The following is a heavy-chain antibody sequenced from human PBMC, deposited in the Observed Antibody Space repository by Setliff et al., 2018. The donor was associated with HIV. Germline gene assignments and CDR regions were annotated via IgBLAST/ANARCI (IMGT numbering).Heavy chain of an antibody. CDR1: GGSITGYY. D-gene: IGHD3-10*01. CDR3: ARAPTHYFGNNKSSWPDAFDI. Sequence: KPSETLSLTCTVSGGSITGYYWSWIRQPPGKGLEWIGWIYYSGNTRYNPSLKSRVTISLDTSKNRFSLQLISVTAADTAVYYCARAPTHYFGNNKSSWPDAFDIWGLGTMVTVSS. J-gene: IGHJ3*02. CDR2: IYYSGNT. V-gene: IGHV4-59*01.